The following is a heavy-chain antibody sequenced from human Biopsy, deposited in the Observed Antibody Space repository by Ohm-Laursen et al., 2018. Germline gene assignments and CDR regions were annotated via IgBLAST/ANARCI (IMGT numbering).Heavy chain of an antibody. Sequence: ETLSLTCAVYGGPFSGYFWTWIRQAPGKGLEWIGEIDHTGGTNYNPSLKSRVNISQDRPKNQFSLRLDSVTAADTAVYYCARSVDITVVRGYYFDFWGQGTLVTVSS. J-gene: IGHJ4*02. CDR2: IDHTGGT. D-gene: IGHD3-10*01. CDR3: ARSVDITVVRGYYFDF. CDR1: GGPFSGYF. V-gene: IGHV4-34*01.